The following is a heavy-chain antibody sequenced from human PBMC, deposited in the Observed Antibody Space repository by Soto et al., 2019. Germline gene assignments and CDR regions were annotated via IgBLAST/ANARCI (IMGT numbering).Heavy chain of an antibody. V-gene: IGHV3-23*01. CDR2: ISGSGGST. CDR1: GFTFSSYA. CDR3: AKSYGSSEGYYYYGMDV. Sequence: QAVGSLRLSCAASGFTFSSYAMSWVRQAPGKGLEWVSAISGSGGSTYYADSVKGRFTISRDNSKNTLYLQMNSLRAEDTAVYYCAKSYGSSEGYYYYGMDVWGQGTTVTVSS. J-gene: IGHJ6*02. D-gene: IGHD5-18*01.